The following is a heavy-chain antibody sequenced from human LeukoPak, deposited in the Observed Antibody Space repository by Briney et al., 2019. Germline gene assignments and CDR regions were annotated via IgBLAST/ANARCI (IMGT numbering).Heavy chain of an antibody. D-gene: IGHD3-22*01. Sequence: PSETLSLTCAVYGGSFSGYYWSWIRQPPGKGLEWIGEINHSGSTNYNPSLKSRVTISVDTSKNQFSLKLSSVTAADTAVYYCARNPPRGIEVVADAFDIWGQGTMVTVSS. CDR2: INHSGST. CDR3: ARNPPRGIEVVADAFDI. V-gene: IGHV4-34*01. CDR1: GGSFSGYY. J-gene: IGHJ3*02.